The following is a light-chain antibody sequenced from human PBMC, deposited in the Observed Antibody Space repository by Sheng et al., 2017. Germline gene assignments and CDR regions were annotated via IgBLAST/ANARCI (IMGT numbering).Light chain of an antibody. CDR3: HQYYSVPFT. J-gene: IGKJ3*01. Sequence: DIVMTQSPDSLAVSLGERATINCKSSQSVFYSSNNKNYLAWYQQKPGQPPKLLISWASTRESGVPDRFSGSGSGTDFTLTITSLQAEDVAVYYCHQYYSVPFTFGPGTKLEIK. CDR1: QSVFYSSNNKNY. V-gene: IGKV4-1*01. CDR2: WAS.